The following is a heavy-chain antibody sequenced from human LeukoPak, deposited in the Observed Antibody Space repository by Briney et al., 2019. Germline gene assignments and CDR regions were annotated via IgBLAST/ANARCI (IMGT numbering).Heavy chain of an antibody. CDR1: GYTFTHYG. J-gene: IGHJ4*02. Sequence: ASVKVSCKASGYTFTHYGINWVRQAPGQGLEWVGWINSYNGNTSYAQKFQGRVTMTRDTSTSTVYMELSSLRSEDTAVYYCARVSTPTYYDFWSGPDYWGQGTLVTVSS. CDR3: ARVSTPTYYDFWSGPDY. V-gene: IGHV1-18*01. D-gene: IGHD3-3*01. CDR2: INSYNGNT.